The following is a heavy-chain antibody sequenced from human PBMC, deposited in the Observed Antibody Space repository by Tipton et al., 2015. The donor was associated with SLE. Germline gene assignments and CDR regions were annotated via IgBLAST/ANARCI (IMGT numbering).Heavy chain of an antibody. Sequence: TLSLTCTVSGGSISSGSYYWSWIRQPAGKGLEWIGYIYTSGSTNYNPSLKSRVTISVDTSKNQFSLKLSSVTAADTAVYYCARDVYSSSWYFDDWGQGTLVTVSS. V-gene: IGHV4-61*09. CDR3: ARDVYSSSWYFDD. CDR1: GGSISSGSYY. D-gene: IGHD6-13*01. J-gene: IGHJ4*02. CDR2: IYTSGST.